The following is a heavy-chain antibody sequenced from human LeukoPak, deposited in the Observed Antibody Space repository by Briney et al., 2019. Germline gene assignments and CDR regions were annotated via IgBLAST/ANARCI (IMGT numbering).Heavy chain of an antibody. Sequence: PGGSLRLSCVASGFTLSDHEMTWVRQAPGKGLEWISYISVNGDVKYYSDSVKGRFTISRDNAKNSLYLQMNSLRAEDTAVYFCARDYYGDDPWGQGTLVTASS. V-gene: IGHV3-48*03. CDR2: ISVNGDVK. D-gene: IGHD3-10*01. J-gene: IGHJ5*02. CDR1: GFTLSDHE. CDR3: ARDYYGDDP.